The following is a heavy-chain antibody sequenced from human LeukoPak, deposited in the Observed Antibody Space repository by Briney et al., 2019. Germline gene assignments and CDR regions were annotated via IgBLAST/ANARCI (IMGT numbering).Heavy chain of an antibody. V-gene: IGHV4-59*08. Sequence: SETLSLTCTVSGGSFSSYYWSWIRQPPGKGLEWIGYIYYSGSTNYNPSLKSRVTMSLDTSKNQFSLKVTSVTAADTAVYFCARRPPQDDYGGNGGRAYYFDYWGQGTLVTVSS. CDR3: ARRPPQDDYGGNGGRAYYFDY. J-gene: IGHJ4*02. CDR2: IYYSGST. D-gene: IGHD4-23*01. CDR1: GGSFSSYY.